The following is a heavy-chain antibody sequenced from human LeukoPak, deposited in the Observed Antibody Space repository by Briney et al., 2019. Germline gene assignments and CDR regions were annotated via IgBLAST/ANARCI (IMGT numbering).Heavy chain of an antibody. CDR3: ASEYYDILTGYGY. Sequence: GGSLRLSCAASGFTFISYWMSWVRRAPGKGLEWLANIKQDGSEKYYVDSVKGRFTISRDNAKNSLYLQMNSLRAEDTAVYYCASEYYDILTGYGYWGQGTLVTVSS. V-gene: IGHV3-7*01. D-gene: IGHD3-9*01. CDR1: GFTFISYW. CDR2: IKQDGSEK. J-gene: IGHJ4*02.